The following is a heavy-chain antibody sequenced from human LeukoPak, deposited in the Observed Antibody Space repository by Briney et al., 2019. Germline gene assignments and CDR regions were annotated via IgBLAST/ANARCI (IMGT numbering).Heavy chain of an antibody. V-gene: IGHV4-34*01. CDR1: GGSFSGYY. D-gene: IGHD2-15*01. CDR3: ASPKSCSGGSCYSSFDY. Sequence: PSETLSLTCAVYGGSFSGYYWSWIRQPPGKGLEWIGEINHSGSTNYNPSLKSQVTISVDTSKNQFSLKLSSVTAADTAVYYCASPKSCSGGSCYSSFDYWGQGTLVTVSS. J-gene: IGHJ4*02. CDR2: INHSGST.